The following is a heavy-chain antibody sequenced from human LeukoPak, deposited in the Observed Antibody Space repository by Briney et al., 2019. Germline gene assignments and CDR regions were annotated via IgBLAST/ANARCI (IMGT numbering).Heavy chain of an antibody. CDR3: ARDQYFDFWSSTATPYYFDY. Sequence: SETLSLTCTVSGDSISSGNYWGWIRQPPGKGLEWIGSIFHTGSTYFNLSLKSRATISVDTSKNQFSLKLSSVTAADTAVYYCARDQYFDFWSSTATPYYFDYWGQGTLVTVSS. CDR1: GDSISSGNY. D-gene: IGHD3-3*01. J-gene: IGHJ4*02. CDR2: IFHTGST. V-gene: IGHV4-38-2*02.